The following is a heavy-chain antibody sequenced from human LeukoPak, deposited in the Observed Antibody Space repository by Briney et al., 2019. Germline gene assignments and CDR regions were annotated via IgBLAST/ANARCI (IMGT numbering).Heavy chain of an antibody. CDR2: IYASGST. D-gene: IGHD3-10*01. J-gene: IGHJ4*02. CDR1: GGSISNYY. CDR3: ARTSARGAQFDY. Sequence: SQTLSLTCTVSGGSISNYYWSWIRQPAGMGLEWIGRIYASGSTNYNPSLKSRVTMSVDTSNNQFSLNLSSVTAADTAVYYCARTSARGAQFDYWGQGTLVTVSS. V-gene: IGHV4-4*07.